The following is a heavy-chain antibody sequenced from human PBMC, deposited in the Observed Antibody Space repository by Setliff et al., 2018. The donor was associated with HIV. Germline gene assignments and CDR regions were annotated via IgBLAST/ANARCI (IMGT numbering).Heavy chain of an antibody. D-gene: IGHD3-22*01. Sequence: GASVKVSCKASGYTFSSFAMSWVRQAPGQGLEWVAWISGYNGHTNYAQRFQGRVTVTTDTSTSTAYMELRSLRSDDTAVYFCARVGPFEFDSSGYAEFWGQGTPGTVSS. J-gene: IGHJ4*02. CDR3: ARVGPFEFDSSGYAEF. CDR2: ISGYNGHT. CDR1: GYTFSSFA. V-gene: IGHV1-18*01.